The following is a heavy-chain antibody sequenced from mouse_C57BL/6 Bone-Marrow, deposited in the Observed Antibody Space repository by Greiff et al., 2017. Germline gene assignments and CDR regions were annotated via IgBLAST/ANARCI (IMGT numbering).Heavy chain of an antibody. J-gene: IGHJ4*01. V-gene: IGHV1-62-2*01. CDR3: ARNEYPHYDNAMAY. CDR2: FYPSNGGT. CDR1: GYTFTEYT. Sequence: QVQLQQSGAELVKPGASVKLSCKASGYTFTEYTMHWVKQRSGQGLEWIGWFYPSNGGTNYNQKFKGKATLTADKSSSTAYMELSRMTSDDAAVYYCARNEYPHYDNAMAYWGQGTSVTVSS. D-gene: IGHD1-1*01.